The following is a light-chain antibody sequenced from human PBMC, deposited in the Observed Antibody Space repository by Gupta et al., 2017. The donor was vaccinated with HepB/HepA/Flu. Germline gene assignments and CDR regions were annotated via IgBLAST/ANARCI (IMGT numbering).Light chain of an antibody. CDR1: QGVNNY. CDR3: HQYDSFPLT. CDR2: FAS. Sequence: DIQITQSPSPLSASVGDTVTITCRASQGVNNYLDWFQQKPGEAPKSLIHFASSLQSGVPSKFSGSGSGTHFTLTISGLQPEDFATYYCHQYDSFPLTFGVGTNVDI. V-gene: IGKV1-16*02. J-gene: IGKJ4*01.